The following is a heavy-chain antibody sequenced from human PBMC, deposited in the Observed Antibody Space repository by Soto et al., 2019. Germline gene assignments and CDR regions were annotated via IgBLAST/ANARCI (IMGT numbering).Heavy chain of an antibody. D-gene: IGHD3-10*01. CDR1: GFSFSDYA. V-gene: IGHV3-23*01. CDR3: ANRGGGGYFDY. Sequence: EVQLLESGGGLVQPGGSLRLSCTASGFSFSDYALTWVRQAPGKGLEWISLISAGGDGTFYADSVKGRFTISRDNSKNTLYLQMNSPRAEDTAVYFCANRGGGGYFDYWGQGTLVTVSS. J-gene: IGHJ4*02. CDR2: ISAGGDGT.